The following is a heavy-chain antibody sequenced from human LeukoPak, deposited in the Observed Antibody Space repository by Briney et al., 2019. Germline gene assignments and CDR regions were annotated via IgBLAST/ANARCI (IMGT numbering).Heavy chain of an antibody. V-gene: IGHV3-7*01. CDR3: ARGLTAINYYDSSGYLYY. CDR2: IKQDGSEK. Sequence: GGSLRLSCAASGFTFSSYWMSWVRQAPGKGLEWVANIKQDGSEKYYVDSVKGRFTISRDNAKNSLYLQMNSLRAEDTAVYYCARGLTAINYYDSSGYLYYWGQGTLVTVSS. CDR1: GFTFSSYW. D-gene: IGHD3-22*01. J-gene: IGHJ4*02.